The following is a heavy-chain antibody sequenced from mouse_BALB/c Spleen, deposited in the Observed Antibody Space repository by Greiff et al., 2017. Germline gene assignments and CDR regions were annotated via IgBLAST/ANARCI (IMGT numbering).Heavy chain of an antibody. CDR2: IRSKSNNYAT. D-gene: IGHD2-1*01. V-gene: IGHV10-1*02. CDR3: VRLSYGVYAMDY. Sequence: EVHLVESGGGLVQPKGSLKLSCAASGFTFNTYAMNWVRQAPGKGLEWVARIRSKSNNYATYYADSVKDRFTISRDDSQSMLYLQMNNLKTEDTAMYYCVRLSYGVYAMDYWGQGTSVTVSS. CDR1: GFTFNTYA. J-gene: IGHJ4*01.